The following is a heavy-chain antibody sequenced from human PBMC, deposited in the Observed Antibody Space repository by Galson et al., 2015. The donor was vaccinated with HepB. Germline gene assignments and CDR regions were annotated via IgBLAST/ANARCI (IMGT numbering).Heavy chain of an antibody. V-gene: IGHV1-2*05. CDR2: INPNSGGT. J-gene: IGHJ6*02. Sequence: SVKVSCKASGYTFTGYYMHWVRQAPGQGLEWMGRINPNSGGTNYAQKFQGRVTMTRDTSISTAYMELSRLRSDDTVVYYCARDAGYCSSTSCYSFYGMDVLGQGTTVTVSS. CDR3: ARDAGYCSSTSCYSFYGMDV. CDR1: GYTFTGYY. D-gene: IGHD2-2*01.